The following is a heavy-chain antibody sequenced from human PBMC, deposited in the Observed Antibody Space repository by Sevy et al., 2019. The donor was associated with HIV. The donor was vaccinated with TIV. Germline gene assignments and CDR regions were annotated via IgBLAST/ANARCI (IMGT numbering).Heavy chain of an antibody. CDR2: IYHSGST. J-gene: IGHJ4*02. V-gene: IGHV4-4*02. D-gene: IGHD6-13*01. Sequence: SETLSLTCAVSGGSISSSNWWCWVRPPPGRGLEWSGEIYHSGSTNYNPSLKSRVTISVDKSKNPFSRKLSSVTAADTAVYYCAREASSSGGGYFDYWGQGTLVTVSS. CDR1: GGSISSSNW. CDR3: AREASSSGGGYFDY.